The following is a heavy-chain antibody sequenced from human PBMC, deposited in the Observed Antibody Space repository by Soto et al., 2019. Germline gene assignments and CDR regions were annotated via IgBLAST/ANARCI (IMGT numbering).Heavy chain of an antibody. CDR1: GYTFTGYA. D-gene: IGHD6-19*01. CDR2: INAGNGNT. Sequence: QVQLVQSGAEEKKPGASVKVSCKASGYTFTGYAMHWVRQAPGQRLEWMGWINAGNGNTKYSQKFQGRVTITRDTSASTAHMELSSLRSEDTAVYYCARAVAVPADLDYWGQGTLVTVSS. J-gene: IGHJ4*02. V-gene: IGHV1-3*05. CDR3: ARAVAVPADLDY.